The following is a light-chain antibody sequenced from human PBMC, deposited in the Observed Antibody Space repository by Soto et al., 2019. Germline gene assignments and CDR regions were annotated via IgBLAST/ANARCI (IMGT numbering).Light chain of an antibody. CDR2: GAS. V-gene: IGKV3-20*01. J-gene: IGKJ2*02. CDR3: QQYGSSPPGT. Sequence: EIELTQSPGTLSLSPGERATLSCRASQSVSSSFLAWYQQKAGQAPRLLIYGASSRATGIPDRFSGSGSGTDFTLTISRLEPEDFAVYYCQQYGSSPPGTFGQGTKLEIK. CDR1: QSVSSSF.